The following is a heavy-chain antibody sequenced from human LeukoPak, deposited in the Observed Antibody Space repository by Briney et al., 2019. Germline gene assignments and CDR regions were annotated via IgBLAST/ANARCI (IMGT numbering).Heavy chain of an antibody. J-gene: IGHJ4*02. D-gene: IGHD3-22*01. V-gene: IGHV1-69*04. CDR3: ARDFPRYYDSSGYWVL. CDR2: IIPILGIA. CDR1: GYTFTSYG. Sequence: SVKVSCKASGYTFTSYGISWVRQAPGQGLEWMGRIIPILGIANYAQKFQGRVTITADKSTSTAYMELSSLRSEDTAVYYCARDFPRYYDSSGYWVLWGQGTLVTVSS.